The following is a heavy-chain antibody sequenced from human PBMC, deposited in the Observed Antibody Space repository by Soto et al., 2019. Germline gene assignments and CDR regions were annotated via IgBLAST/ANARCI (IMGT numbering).Heavy chain of an antibody. CDR1: GGTFSTAA. CDR2: IMPIFRTA. V-gene: IGHV1-69*13. J-gene: IGHJ6*02. Sequence: SVKVSCKTSGGTFSTAAISWVRQAPGQGLEWMGGIMPIFRTADYAQKFQGRVTITADESASTAYLELSSLRSEDTAVYYCARAGGGIVARVDYYYSMDVWGQGTTVTVSS. D-gene: IGHD5-12*01. CDR3: ARAGGGIVARVDYYYSMDV.